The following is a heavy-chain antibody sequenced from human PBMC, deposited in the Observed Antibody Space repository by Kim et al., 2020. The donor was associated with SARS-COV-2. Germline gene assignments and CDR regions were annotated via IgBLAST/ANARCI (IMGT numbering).Heavy chain of an antibody. V-gene: IGHV3-53*04. D-gene: IGHD3-10*01. J-gene: IGHJ4*02. CDR1: GFTVSSNY. Sequence: GGSLRLSCAASGFTVSSNYMGWVRQAPGKGLEWVSVIYSGGSTYYADSVKGRFTISRHNSKNTLYLQMNSLGAEDTAVYYCARDEGSGSYFWGQGTLVTVSS. CDR2: IYSGGST. CDR3: ARDEGSGSYF.